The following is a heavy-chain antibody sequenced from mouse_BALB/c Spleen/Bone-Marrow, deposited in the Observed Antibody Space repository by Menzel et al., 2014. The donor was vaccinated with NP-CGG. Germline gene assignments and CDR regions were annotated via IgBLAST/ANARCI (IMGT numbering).Heavy chain of an antibody. D-gene: IGHD4-1*01. J-gene: IGHJ3*01. CDR1: GFTFSNYW. CDR2: IRLKTNNYAT. Sequence: EVQVEESGGGLVQPGGSMKLSCVASGFTFSNYWMNWVRQSPEKGLEWVAEIRLKTNNYATHYAESVKGRFTISRDDSKSSAYLQMNNLRAEDTGIYYCTTGFAYWGQGTLVTVSA. V-gene: IGHV6-6*02. CDR3: TTGFAY.